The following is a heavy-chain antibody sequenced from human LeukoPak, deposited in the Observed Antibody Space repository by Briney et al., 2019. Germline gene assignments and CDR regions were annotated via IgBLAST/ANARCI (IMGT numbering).Heavy chain of an antibody. D-gene: IGHD3-10*02. Sequence: SETLSLTCTVSGGSISSGGYYWSWIRQHPGKGLEWIGYIYYSGSTYYNPSLKSRVTISVDTSKNQFSLKLSSVTAADTAVYYCARDLFGESENWFDPWGQGTLVTVSS. CDR1: GGSISSGGYY. CDR3: ARDLFGESENWFDP. J-gene: IGHJ5*02. V-gene: IGHV4-31*03. CDR2: IYYSGST.